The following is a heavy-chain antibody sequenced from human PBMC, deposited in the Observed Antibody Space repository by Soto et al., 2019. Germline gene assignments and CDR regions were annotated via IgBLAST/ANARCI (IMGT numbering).Heavy chain of an antibody. D-gene: IGHD2-2*01. CDR2: ISAYNGNT. Sequence: GASVKVSCKASGYTFTSYGISWVRQAPGQGLEWMGWISAYNGNTNYAQKLQGRFTISRDNSKNTLYLQMNSLRAEDTAVYYCATLNRYCISTSCPYYYYGMDVWGQGTTVTVSS. J-gene: IGHJ6*02. V-gene: IGHV1-18*01. CDR1: GYTFTSYG. CDR3: ATLNRYCISTSCPYYYYGMDV.